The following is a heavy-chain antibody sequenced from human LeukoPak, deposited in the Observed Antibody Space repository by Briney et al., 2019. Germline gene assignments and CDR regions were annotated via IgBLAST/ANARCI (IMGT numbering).Heavy chain of an antibody. CDR3: TRSSGKIDY. V-gene: IGHV1-2*02. D-gene: IGHD6-19*01. CDR2: MNSNSGAT. Sequence: AAVKVSCKGSGYTFTDYYIHWVGLAPGQGFEWMAWMNSNSGATKYAQKFQDRVTVTRDTSISTAYMELSSLRSDDTAVYFCTRSSGKIDYWGQGAQVTVSS. J-gene: IGHJ4*02. CDR1: GYTFTDYY.